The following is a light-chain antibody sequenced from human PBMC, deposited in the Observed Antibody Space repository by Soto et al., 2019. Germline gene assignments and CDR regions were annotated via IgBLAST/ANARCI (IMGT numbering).Light chain of an antibody. Sequence: DIQITQSPSTLSASVGDRVTITCRASQSIRNYLNWYQQKPGKAPKLLIYDASSLESGVPSRFSGSGSGTEFTLTISSLQPDDFATYYCQQGTFGQGTKVDIK. CDR1: QSIRNY. J-gene: IGKJ1*01. V-gene: IGKV1-5*01. CDR2: DAS. CDR3: QQGT.